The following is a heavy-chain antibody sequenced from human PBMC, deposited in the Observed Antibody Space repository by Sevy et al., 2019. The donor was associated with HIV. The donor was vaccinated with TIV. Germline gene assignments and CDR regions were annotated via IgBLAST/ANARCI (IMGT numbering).Heavy chain of an antibody. CDR3: ARIPSPQLGQYFGMDV. CDR2: INYSGDVI. CDR1: GFTFSDYW. D-gene: IGHD1-1*01. V-gene: IGHV3-11*01. Sequence: GGSLRLSCAASGFTFSDYWMTWVRQAPGKGLELISCINYSGDVIHYTDSVKGRFTISRDNAKKSLSLEMNSLRADDTAIYYCARIPSPQLGQYFGMDVWGRGTTVTVSS. J-gene: IGHJ6*02.